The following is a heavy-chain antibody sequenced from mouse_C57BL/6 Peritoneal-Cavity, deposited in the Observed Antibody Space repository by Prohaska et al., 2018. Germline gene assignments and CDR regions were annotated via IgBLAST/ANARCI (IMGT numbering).Heavy chain of an antibody. J-gene: IGHJ2*01. V-gene: IGHV7-3*01. CDR1: GFTFTDYY. CDR2: IRNKANGYTT. Sequence: EVKLVESGGGLVQPGGSLSLSCAASGFTFTDYYMSWVRQPPVNALEWLGFIRNKANGYTTEYSASVKGRFTISRDNSQSILYLQMNALRAEDSATYYCARDFDYWGQGTTLTVSS. CDR3: ARDFDY.